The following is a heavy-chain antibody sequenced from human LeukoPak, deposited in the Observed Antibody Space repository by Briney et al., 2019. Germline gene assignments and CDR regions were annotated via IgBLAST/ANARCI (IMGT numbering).Heavy chain of an antibody. Sequence: GASVKVSCKASGYTFTSYDINWVRQATGQGLEWMGWMSPNSGDTGYAQKFQGRVTMTRNTSISTAYLGLSSLRSEDTAMYYCARGPPNWGPAFWGQGTLITVSS. V-gene: IGHV1-8*01. CDR1: GYTFTSYD. J-gene: IGHJ4*02. CDR3: ARGPPNWGPAF. D-gene: IGHD7-27*01. CDR2: MSPNSGDT.